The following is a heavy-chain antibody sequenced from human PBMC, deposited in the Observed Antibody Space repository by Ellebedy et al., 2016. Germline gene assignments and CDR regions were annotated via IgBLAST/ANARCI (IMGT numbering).Heavy chain of an antibody. CDR3: ARGGMLFCSSTYCVDY. J-gene: IGHJ4*02. Sequence: ASVKVSXXASGYTFSNYGITWVRQAPGQGLEWMGWISANNGNTNYAQKFQGRVTMTTDTSTSAAYMELRSLRSDDTAMYYCARGGMLFCSSTYCVDYWGQGTLVTVSS. CDR2: ISANNGNT. V-gene: IGHV1-18*01. CDR1: GYTFSNYG. D-gene: IGHD2-2*01.